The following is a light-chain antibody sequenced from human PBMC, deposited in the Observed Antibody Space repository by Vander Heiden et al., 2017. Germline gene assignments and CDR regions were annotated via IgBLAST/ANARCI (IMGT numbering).Light chain of an antibody. V-gene: IGKV1-39*01. CDR2: AAS. J-gene: IGKJ2*01. Sequence: DIQMTQSPSSLSASAGDRVTITCRVSQSINSYLNWYQQKPGKAPKLLIYAASSLQSGVPSRFSGSGSGTDFTLTISSLQPEDFATYYCQQSYSTLHTFGQGTKLEIK. CDR3: QQSYSTLHT. CDR1: QSINSY.